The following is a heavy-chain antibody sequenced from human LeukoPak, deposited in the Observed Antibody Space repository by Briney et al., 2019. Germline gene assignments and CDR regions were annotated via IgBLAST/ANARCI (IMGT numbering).Heavy chain of an antibody. J-gene: IGHJ5*02. V-gene: IGHV4-39*07. Sequence: SETLSLTCNVSGGSISSGSNYWGWIRQPPGKTLEWIGSIYSSGSTYYNPSLKSRVIILIDTSKNHFSLTLSSVTAADTALYYCARDSGTTGEVKFDPWGQGTLVTVSS. CDR1: GGSISSGSNY. CDR2: IYSSGST. CDR3: ARDSGTTGEVKFDP. D-gene: IGHD3-10*01.